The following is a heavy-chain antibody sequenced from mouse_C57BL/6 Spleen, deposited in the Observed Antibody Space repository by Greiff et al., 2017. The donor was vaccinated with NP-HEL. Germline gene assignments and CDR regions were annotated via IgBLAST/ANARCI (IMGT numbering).Heavy chain of an antibody. V-gene: IGHV1-59*01. Sequence: VQLQQPGAELVRPGTSVKLSCKASGYTFTSYWMHWVKQRPGQGLEWIGVIDPSDSYTNYNQKFKGKATLTVDTSSSTAYMQLSSLTSEDSAVYYCARGEYGSTLDYSGQGTTLTVSS. D-gene: IGHD1-1*01. CDR2: IDPSDSYT. CDR3: ARGEYGSTLDY. J-gene: IGHJ2*01. CDR1: GYTFTSYW.